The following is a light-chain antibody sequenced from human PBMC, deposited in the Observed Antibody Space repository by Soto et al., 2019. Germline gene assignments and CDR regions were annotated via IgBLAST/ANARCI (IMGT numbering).Light chain of an antibody. CDR2: GAS. Sequence: EIVLTQSPGTLSLSPGERATLSCRASQSVSSSYLAWYQQKPGKAPRLLIYGASSRATGIPDRFSGSGSGTDFSLTISRLEPEYFAVYYCQQYVISPITFGQGTRLEIK. J-gene: IGKJ5*01. CDR1: QSVSSSY. V-gene: IGKV3-20*01. CDR3: QQYVISPIT.